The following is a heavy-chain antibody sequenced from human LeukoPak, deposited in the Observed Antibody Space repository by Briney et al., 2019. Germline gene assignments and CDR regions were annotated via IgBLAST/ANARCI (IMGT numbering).Heavy chain of an antibody. CDR1: GGSFSGYY. V-gene: IGHV4-34*01. CDR3: ARVPHYYFGYGYFDT. J-gene: IGHJ4*02. Sequence: SETLSLTCVVNGGSFSGYYWSWIRQPPGKGLEWIGEIDQSGTTNYNPSLKSRVAISIDTSKKQFSLTLTSMTAADTAVYYCARVPHYYFGYGYFDTWGQGTRVTVSS. D-gene: IGHD3/OR15-3a*01. CDR2: IDQSGTT.